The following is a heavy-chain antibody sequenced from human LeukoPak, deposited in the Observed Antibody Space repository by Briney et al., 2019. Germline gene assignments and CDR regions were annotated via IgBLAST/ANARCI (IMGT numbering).Heavy chain of an antibody. CDR1: GGSFSGYY. V-gene: IGHV4-34*01. D-gene: IGHD3-3*01. CDR3: ARVGGFWSGYYF. Sequence: KTSETLSLTCAVYGGSFSGYYWSWIRQPPGKGLEWIGEINHSGSTNYNPSLKSRVTISVDTSKNQFSLKLSSVTAADTAVYYYARVGGFWSGYYFWGQGTLVTVSS. CDR2: INHSGST. J-gene: IGHJ4*02.